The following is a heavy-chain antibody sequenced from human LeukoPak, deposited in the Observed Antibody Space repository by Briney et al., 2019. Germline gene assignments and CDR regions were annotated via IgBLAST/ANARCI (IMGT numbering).Heavy chain of an antibody. J-gene: IGHJ4*02. CDR1: GGSFSGYY. Sequence: PSETLSLTCAVYGGSFSGYYWSWIRQPPGKRLEWIGYIYYSGSTNYNPSLKSRVTISVDTSKNQFSLKLSSVTAADTAVYYCARQSGSYFPHFDYWGQGTLVTVSS. V-gene: IGHV4-59*08. CDR3: ARQSGSYFPHFDY. CDR2: IYYSGST. D-gene: IGHD1-26*01.